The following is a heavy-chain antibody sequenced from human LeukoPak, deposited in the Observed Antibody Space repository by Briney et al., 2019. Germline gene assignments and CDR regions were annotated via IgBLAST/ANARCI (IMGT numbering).Heavy chain of an antibody. Sequence: GASVKVSCKVSGYTLTELSMHWVRDAPGKGLEWMGGFDPEDGETIYAQKFQGRVTMTEDTSTDTAYMELSSLRSEDTAVYYCATISYYGSGSRYYFDYWGQGTLVTVSS. V-gene: IGHV1-24*01. CDR1: GYTLTELS. CDR3: ATISYYGSGSRYYFDY. J-gene: IGHJ4*02. CDR2: FDPEDGET. D-gene: IGHD3-10*01.